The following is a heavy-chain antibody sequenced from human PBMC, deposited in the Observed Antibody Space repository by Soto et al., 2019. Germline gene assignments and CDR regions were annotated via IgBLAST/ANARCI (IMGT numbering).Heavy chain of an antibody. CDR3: ARDRGNYYGSGSYYIPLYYYYYYGMDV. CDR1: GGTFSSYA. D-gene: IGHD3-10*01. J-gene: IGHJ6*02. Sequence: ASVKVSCKASGGTFSSYAISWVRQAPGQGLEWMGWISAYNGNTNYAQKLQGRVTMTTDTSTSTAYMELRSLRSDDTAVYYCARDRGNYYGSGSYYIPLYYYYYYGMDVWGQGTTVTVSS. V-gene: IGHV1-18*01. CDR2: ISAYNGNT.